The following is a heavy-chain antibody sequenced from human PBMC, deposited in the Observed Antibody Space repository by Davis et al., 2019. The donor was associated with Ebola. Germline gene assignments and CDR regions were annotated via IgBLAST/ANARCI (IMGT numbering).Heavy chain of an antibody. J-gene: IGHJ6*04. V-gene: IGHV1-8*01. D-gene: IGHD2-8*01. CDR1: GYTFTSYD. CDR2: MNSNSGNT. CDR3: ARAIRYCTNGVCYADGMDV. Sequence: AASVKVSCKASGYTFTSYDINWVRQATGQGLEWMGWMNSNSGNTGYAQKFQGRVTMTRNTSISTAYMELSSLRSEDTAVYYCARAIRYCTNGVCYADGMDVWGKGTTVTVSS.